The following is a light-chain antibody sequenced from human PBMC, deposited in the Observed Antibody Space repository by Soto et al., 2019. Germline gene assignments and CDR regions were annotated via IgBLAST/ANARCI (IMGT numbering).Light chain of an antibody. CDR3: QQYYSTPPT. CDR2: WAS. V-gene: IGKV4-1*01. J-gene: IGKJ1*01. Sequence: DIVMTQSPDSLAVSLGERATFNCKSSQDVSSSSSKKNYLAWYRQRPGQPPRVLIYWASTRESGVPDRFSGSGSGTDFTLTISSLQAEDVAVYYCQQYYSTPPTFGQGTKVEIK. CDR1: QDVSSSSSKKNY.